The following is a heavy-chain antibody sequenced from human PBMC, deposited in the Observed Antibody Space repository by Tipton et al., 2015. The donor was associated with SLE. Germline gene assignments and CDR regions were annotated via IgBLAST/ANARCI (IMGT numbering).Heavy chain of an antibody. CDR1: GYSFTNYW. V-gene: IGHV5-51*01. Sequence: QLVQSGAEVKKPGESLKISCKGSGYSFTNYWIGWVRQMPGKGLEWMGIIYPGDSDTAYSPSFQGHITISSDKAISTAYLQWSSLKASDTAMYYCARRGDYYGSGSYYSYWGQGTLVTVSS. CDR3: ARRGDYYGSGSYYSY. CDR2: IYPGDSDT. D-gene: IGHD3-10*01. J-gene: IGHJ4*02.